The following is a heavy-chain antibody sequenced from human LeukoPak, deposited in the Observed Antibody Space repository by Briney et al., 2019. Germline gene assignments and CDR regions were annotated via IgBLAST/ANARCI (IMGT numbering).Heavy chain of an antibody. Sequence: GASVKVSCKASGYTFTSYDINWVRQATGQGLEWMGWMNPNSGNTGYAQKFQGRVTMTRNTSISTAYMELSSLRSEDTAVYYCARGIVWRPRTLIAVARGYCMDVWGKGTTVTVSS. J-gene: IGHJ6*03. CDR3: ARGIVWRPRTLIAVARGYCMDV. D-gene: IGHD6-19*01. CDR1: GYTFTSYD. CDR2: MNPNSGNT. V-gene: IGHV1-8*01.